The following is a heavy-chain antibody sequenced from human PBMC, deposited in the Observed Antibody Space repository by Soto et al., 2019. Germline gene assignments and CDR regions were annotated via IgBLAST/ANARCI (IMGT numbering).Heavy chain of an antibody. CDR2: IIPIFGTA. CDR3: ASLAPVVVAATAYFDY. D-gene: IGHD2-15*01. Sequence: SVKVSCKASGGTFSSYAISWVRQAPGQGLEWMGGIIPIFGTANYAQKFQGRVTITADKSTSTAYMELSSLRSEDTAVYYCASLAPVVVAATAYFDYWGQGTLVTVSS. V-gene: IGHV1-69*06. CDR1: GGTFSSYA. J-gene: IGHJ4*02.